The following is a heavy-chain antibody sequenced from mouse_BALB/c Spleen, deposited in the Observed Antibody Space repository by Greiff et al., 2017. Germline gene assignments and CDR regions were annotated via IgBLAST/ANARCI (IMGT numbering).Heavy chain of an antibody. D-gene: IGHD1-1*01. Sequence: QLQQSGPSLVKPSQTLSLTCSVTGDSITSGYWNWIRKFPGNKLEYMGYISYSGSTYYNPSLKSRISITRDTSKNQYYLQLNSVTTEDTATYYCARGASYGSSYLYAMDYWGQGTSVTVSS. CDR2: ISYSGST. CDR3: ARGASYGSSYLYAMDY. J-gene: IGHJ4*01. V-gene: IGHV3-8*02. CDR1: GDSITSGY.